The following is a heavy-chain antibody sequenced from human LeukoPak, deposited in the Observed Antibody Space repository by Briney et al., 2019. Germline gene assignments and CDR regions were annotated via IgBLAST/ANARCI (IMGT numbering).Heavy chain of an antibody. D-gene: IGHD1-26*01. V-gene: IGHV1-2*02. CDR3: AREMGATTDAFDI. CDR2: INPNSGGT. Sequence: ASVKVSCKASGYTFTGDYMHWVRQAPGHGLEWMGWINPNSGGTNYAQKFQGRVTMTRDTSISTAYMELSRLRSDDTAVYYCAREMGATTDAFDIWGQGTMVTVSS. J-gene: IGHJ3*02. CDR1: GYTFTGDY.